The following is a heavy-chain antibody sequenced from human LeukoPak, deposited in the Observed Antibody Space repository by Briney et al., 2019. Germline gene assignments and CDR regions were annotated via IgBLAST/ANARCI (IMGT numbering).Heavy chain of an antibody. J-gene: IGHJ4*02. V-gene: IGHV4-39*01. CDR1: GGSISSRNYF. D-gene: IGHD1-20*01. CDR2: IFYSGST. CDR3: ASVDYNWNYFHF. Sequence: SEILSLTCSVSGGSISSRNYFWGWIRQPPGQGLEWIGSIFYSGSTYYNPSLKGRVTISADTSKNQFSLKLSSVTATDTAVYYCASVDYNWNYFHFWGQGTLVTVSS.